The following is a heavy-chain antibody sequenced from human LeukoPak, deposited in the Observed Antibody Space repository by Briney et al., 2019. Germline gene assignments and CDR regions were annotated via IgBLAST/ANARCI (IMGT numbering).Heavy chain of an antibody. V-gene: IGHV4-59*08. CDR1: GGSISSYY. D-gene: IGHD6-13*01. J-gene: IGHJ4*02. Sequence: PSETLSLTCTVSGGSISSYYWSWIRQPPGKGLEWIGYIYYSGSTNYNPSLKSRVTISVDTSKNQFSLKLSSVTAADTVVYYCARQLAAAGPYYFDYWGQGTLVTVSS. CDR3: ARQLAAAGPYYFDY. CDR2: IYYSGST.